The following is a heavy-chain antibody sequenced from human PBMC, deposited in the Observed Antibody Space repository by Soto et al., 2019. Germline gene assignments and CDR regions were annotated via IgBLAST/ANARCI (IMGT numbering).Heavy chain of an antibody. CDR2: ISGSGGST. CDR1: GFTFSSYA. V-gene: IGHV3-23*01. D-gene: IGHD5-12*01. CDR3: AKDRILRTGWLRAPTFDY. J-gene: IGHJ4*02. Sequence: GGSLRLSCAASGFTFSSYAMSWVRQAPGKGLEWVSAISGSGGSTYYADSVKGRFTISRDNSKNTLYLQMNSLRAEDTAVYYCAKDRILRTGWLRAPTFDYWGQGTLVTVSS.